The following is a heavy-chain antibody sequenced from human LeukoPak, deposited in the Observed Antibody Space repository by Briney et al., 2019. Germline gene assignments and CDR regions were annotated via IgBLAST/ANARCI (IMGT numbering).Heavy chain of an antibody. Sequence: PSETLSLTCAVYGGSFSGYCWGWIRQPPGKGLEWIGDINQSGSTNNNPSLKSRVTMSVDTSKNQFSLKLHSVTAADTAVYFCAKGPKKQMVGSRGYYFDFWGQGTLVTVSS. CDR3: AKGPKKQMVGSRGYYFDF. D-gene: IGHD6-13*01. CDR2: INQSGST. J-gene: IGHJ4*02. V-gene: IGHV4-34*01. CDR1: GGSFSGYC.